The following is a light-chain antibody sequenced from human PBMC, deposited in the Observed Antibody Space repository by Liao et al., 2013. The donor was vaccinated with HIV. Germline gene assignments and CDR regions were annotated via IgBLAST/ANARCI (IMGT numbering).Light chain of an antibody. CDR2: YDD. Sequence: SYVLTQPPSVSVAPGRTARISCGGNNIGTKNVHWYQQKPGQAPVVVVYYDDARPSGIPERFSGSSSGTTVTLTVSGAQVEDEGDYYCYCAADNNWVFGGGTKLTVL. J-gene: IGLJ3*02. V-gene: IGLV3-21*01. CDR1: NIGTKN. CDR3: YCAADNNWV.